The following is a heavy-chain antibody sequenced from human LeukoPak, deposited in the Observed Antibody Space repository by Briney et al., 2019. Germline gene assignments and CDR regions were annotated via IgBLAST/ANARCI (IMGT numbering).Heavy chain of an antibody. CDR2: ISGEGART. J-gene: IGHJ4*02. V-gene: IGHV3-23*01. CDR1: AFPFSTYV. D-gene: IGHD3-22*01. Sequence: GGSLRLSCAASAFPFSTYVMSWVRQAPGGGLEWISSISGEGARTYYTNSVKGRLTISRDNPKNTLFLQVNSLRVEDTAVYYCAGLVGRYSSGLYYYYFDYWGQGTLVTVSS. CDR3: AGLVGRYSSGLYYYYFDY.